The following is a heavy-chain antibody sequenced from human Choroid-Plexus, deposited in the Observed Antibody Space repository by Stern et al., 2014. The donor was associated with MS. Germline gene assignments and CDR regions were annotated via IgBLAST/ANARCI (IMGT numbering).Heavy chain of an antibody. J-gene: IGHJ6*02. D-gene: IGHD5-24*01. Sequence: EVQLVESGGGLVQPGGSLTISCTAAGFTFGNYWMTWVRQAPGKGLEWVANITEDGTEKNYGDSGKGRFTISRDHVRNSMYLQKNSLSVEDTALYYCARVYNSIYGIVTQRGSGMDVWGQGTTVIVSS. CDR3: ARVYNSIYGIVTQRGSGMDV. CDR2: ITEDGTEK. V-gene: IGHV3-7*01. CDR1: GFTFGNYW.